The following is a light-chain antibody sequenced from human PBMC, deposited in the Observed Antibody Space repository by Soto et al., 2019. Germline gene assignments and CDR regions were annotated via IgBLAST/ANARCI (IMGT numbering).Light chain of an antibody. CDR1: QSALYSSNNKNY. CDR2: WAY. CDR3: KQYYSTPIT. Sequence: DIVMTQSPDSLAVSLGERATINCKSSQSALYSSNNKNYLAWYQQKPGQPPKLLIYWAYTRESGVHDRFSGSGSGTDFTLTISSLQAEDVAVYYCKQYYSTPITFGQGTRLEIK. J-gene: IGKJ5*01. V-gene: IGKV4-1*01.